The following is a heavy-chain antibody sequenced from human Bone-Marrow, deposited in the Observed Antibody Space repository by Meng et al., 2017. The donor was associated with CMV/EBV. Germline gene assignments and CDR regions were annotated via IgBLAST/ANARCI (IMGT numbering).Heavy chain of an antibody. D-gene: IGHD6-25*01. J-gene: IGHJ6*02. CDR1: GGSISSYY. Sequence: GSLRLSCTVSGGSISSYYWSWIRQPPGKGLEWIGEINHSGSTNYNPSLKSRVTISVDTSKNQFSLKLSSVTAADTAVYYCARQARPQDYYYYYGMDVWGQGTTVTVSS. CDR3: ARQARPQDYYYYYGMDV. V-gene: IGHV4-34*01. CDR2: INHSGST.